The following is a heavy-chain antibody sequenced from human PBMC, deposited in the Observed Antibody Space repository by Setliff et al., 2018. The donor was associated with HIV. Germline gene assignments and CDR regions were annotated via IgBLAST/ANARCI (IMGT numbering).Heavy chain of an antibody. Sequence: GGSLRLSCVVSGFTFSHYGMHWVRQAPGKGLEWVTFIASDVSKTHIADSVKGRFTISRDNSKNMLYLQMNSLSADDTAVYYCARSVIGYYYYGMDVWGQGTLVTVSS. CDR2: IASDVSKT. V-gene: IGHV3-30*02. J-gene: IGHJ6*02. CDR1: GFTFSHYG. CDR3: ARSVIGYYYYGMDV. D-gene: IGHD3-10*01.